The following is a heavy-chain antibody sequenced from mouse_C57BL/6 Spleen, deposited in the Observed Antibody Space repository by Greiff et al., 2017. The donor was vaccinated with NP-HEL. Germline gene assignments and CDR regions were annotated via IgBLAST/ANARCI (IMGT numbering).Heavy chain of an antibody. D-gene: IGHD2-4*01. Sequence: EVQVVESGAGLVKPGGSLKLSCAASGFTFSSYAMSWVRQTPEQRLEWVAYISSGGDYIYYADTVKGRVTISRDNARNTLYLQMSSLKSEDTAMYYCTRADYDYAMDYWGQGTSVTVSS. V-gene: IGHV5-9-1*02. CDR2: ISSGGDYI. J-gene: IGHJ4*01. CDR1: GFTFSSYA. CDR3: TRADYDYAMDY.